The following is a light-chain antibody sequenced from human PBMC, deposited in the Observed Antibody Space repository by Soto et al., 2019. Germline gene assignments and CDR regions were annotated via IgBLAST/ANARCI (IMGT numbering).Light chain of an antibody. Sequence: QSALTQPASVSGSPGQSITISCTGTSSDVGNYNLVSWYQQHPGKAPKLMIYDVSKRPSGVSNRFSGSLLGGKAALTLSGAQPEDEAEYYCLLSYSGARSGVFGTGTKVTVL. J-gene: IGLJ1*01. CDR1: SSDVGNYNL. V-gene: IGLV2-23*02. CDR2: DVS. CDR3: LLSYSGARSGV.